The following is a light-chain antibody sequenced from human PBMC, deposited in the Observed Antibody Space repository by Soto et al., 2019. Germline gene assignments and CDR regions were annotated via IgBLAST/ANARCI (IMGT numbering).Light chain of an antibody. V-gene: IGKV3-20*01. CDR2: GAS. CDR1: HNVAGRY. J-gene: IGKJ4*01. CDR3: QQYDSPTLT. Sequence: EIVLTQCPRTLSLSPGERATLSCRSSHNVAGRYLAWYQQKPGPTPRLLIYGASNRATGIADRFSASGSGTEFTLTISILQPEDFEVYFCQQYDSPTLTFCGGTKV.